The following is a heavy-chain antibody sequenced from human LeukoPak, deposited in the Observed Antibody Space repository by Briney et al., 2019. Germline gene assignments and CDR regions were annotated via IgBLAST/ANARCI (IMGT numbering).Heavy chain of an antibody. Sequence: GGSLRLSCAASGFTFSSYAMSWVRQAPGKGLEWVSAISGSGGSTYYADSVKGRFTISRDNSKNTLYLQMNSLRAEDTAVYYCASGLVSRPTAMALVVEAFDIWGQGTMVTVSS. CDR2: ISGSGGST. J-gene: IGHJ3*02. D-gene: IGHD5-18*01. V-gene: IGHV3-23*01. CDR1: GFTFSSYA. CDR3: ASGLVSRPTAMALVVEAFDI.